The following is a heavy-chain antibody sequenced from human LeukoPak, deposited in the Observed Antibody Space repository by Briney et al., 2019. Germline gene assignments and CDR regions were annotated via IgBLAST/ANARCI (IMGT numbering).Heavy chain of an antibody. CDR2: IYYSGST. Sequence: SETLSLTCTVSGGSISSSSYYWGWIRQPPGKGLEWIGSIYYSGSTYYNPSLKSRVTISVDTSKNQFSLKLSSVTAADTAVYYCARLSGSYWGAFDIWGQGTMVTVSS. CDR1: GGSISSSSYY. CDR3: ARLSGSYWGAFDI. D-gene: IGHD1-26*01. V-gene: IGHV4-39*01. J-gene: IGHJ3*02.